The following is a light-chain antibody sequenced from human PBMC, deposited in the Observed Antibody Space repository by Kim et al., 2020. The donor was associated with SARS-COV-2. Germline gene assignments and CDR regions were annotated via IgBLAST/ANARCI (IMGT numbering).Light chain of an antibody. V-gene: IGKV3-11*01. CDR1: QHVYSY. CDR2: DGS. CDR3: QQRSHWPT. Sequence: LYLSPGERATLSCRASQHVYSYIAWYQQKPGQAPRLLIYDGSNRATGIPARFSGSGSGTDFTLTISSLEPEDFAVYYCQQRSHWPTFGGGTKLEI. J-gene: IGKJ4*01.